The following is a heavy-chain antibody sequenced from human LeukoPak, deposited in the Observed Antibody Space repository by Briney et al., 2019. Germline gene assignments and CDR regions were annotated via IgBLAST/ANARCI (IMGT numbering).Heavy chain of an antibody. V-gene: IGHV3-7*01. J-gene: IGHJ4*02. Sequence: PGGSLRLSCAASGFTFSSYRMSWARQAPGKGLEWVANIKQDGSEKYYVDSVKGRFTISRDNAKNSLYLQMNSLRAEDTAVYYCARDLTRGGSCDYWGQGTLVTVSS. CDR3: ARDLTRGGSCDY. CDR2: IKQDGSEK. CDR1: GFTFSSYR. D-gene: IGHD2-15*01.